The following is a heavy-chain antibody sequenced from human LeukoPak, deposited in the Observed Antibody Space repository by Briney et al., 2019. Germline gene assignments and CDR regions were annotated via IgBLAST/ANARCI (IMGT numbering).Heavy chain of an antibody. CDR3: SRALGSSSDS. CDR2: TNSDGSRI. CDR1: GFTFSTSW. D-gene: IGHD1-26*01. V-gene: IGHV3-74*01. J-gene: IGHJ4*02. Sequence: GGSLRLSCAASGFTFSTSWMHWVRQAPGKGLXXVSRTNSDGSRINYADSVKGRFTXYRDNAENTLYLQMNSLRAEDTAVYYCSRALGSSSDSWGQGTLVTVSS.